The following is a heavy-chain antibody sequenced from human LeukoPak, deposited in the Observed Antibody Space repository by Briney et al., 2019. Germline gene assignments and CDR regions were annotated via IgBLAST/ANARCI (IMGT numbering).Heavy chain of an antibody. CDR1: GFIFSTFA. Sequence: GGSLRLSCAATGFIFSTFAMIWVRQPPGKGLEWVSSIFPSGGEIHYADSVRGRFTISRDNSKSTLSLQMNSLRAEDTAVYYCASEQWLATSYAFDIWGQGTMVTVSS. CDR3: ASEQWLATSYAFDI. CDR2: IFPSGGEI. J-gene: IGHJ3*02. D-gene: IGHD6-19*01. V-gene: IGHV3-23*01.